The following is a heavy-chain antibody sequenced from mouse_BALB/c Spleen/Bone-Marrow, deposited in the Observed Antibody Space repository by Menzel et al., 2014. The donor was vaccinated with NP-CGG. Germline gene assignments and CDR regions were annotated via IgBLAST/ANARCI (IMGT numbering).Heavy chain of an antibody. CDR3: ARSGGNYDYAMDY. J-gene: IGHJ4*01. D-gene: IGHD2-1*01. Sequence: EVQLHQSGAELVRSGASVKLSFTGSGFNIKDSYIHWVKQRPGQGLEWIGWIDPENGDTEYAPKFQGKATMTADTSSNTAYLQLSSLTSEDSAVYYCARSGGNYDYAMDYWGQGSSVNVSS. V-gene: IGHV14-4*02. CDR2: IDPENGDT. CDR1: GFNIKDSY.